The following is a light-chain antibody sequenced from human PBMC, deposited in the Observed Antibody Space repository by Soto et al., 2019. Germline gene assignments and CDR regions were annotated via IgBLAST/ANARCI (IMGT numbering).Light chain of an antibody. CDR2: AAS. J-gene: IGKJ1*01. CDR1: QDIRSA. V-gene: IGKV1-6*01. CDR3: LLDFSYFWA. Sequence: IQLTQSPSSLSASVGDRVTITCRASQDIRSALGWYQQKPGKVPKILIHAASHLPSVVTSRFRGSRSSIHLTLTISSLQPEDFATYYCLLDFSYFWAFGQGNKVDIK.